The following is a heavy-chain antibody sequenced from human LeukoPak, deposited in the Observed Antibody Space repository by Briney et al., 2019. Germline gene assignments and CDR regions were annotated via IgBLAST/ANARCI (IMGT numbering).Heavy chain of an antibody. CDR1: GFTFSAYA. V-gene: IGHV3-23*01. CDR2: ITGSGEKT. D-gene: IGHD3-22*01. Sequence: GGSLRLFCAPSGFTFSAYAMTWVRQVPGKGLECVSGITGSGEKTYYADSVTGRFTISRDNSKNSLFLQMSGLRDEDTAVYYCAKRDYFDSSGYAPLFEDWGQGTLVTVSS. CDR3: AKRDYFDSSGYAPLFED. J-gene: IGHJ4*02.